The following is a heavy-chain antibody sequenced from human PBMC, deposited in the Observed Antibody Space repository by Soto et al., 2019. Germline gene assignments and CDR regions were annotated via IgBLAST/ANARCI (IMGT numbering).Heavy chain of an antibody. CDR2: MNPNSGNT. CDR3: ARGGWHIVVVTAIYYGMDV. V-gene: IGHV1-8*01. Sequence: ASVKVSCKASGYTFTSYDINWVRQATGQGLEWMGWMNPNSGNTGYAQKFQGRVTMTRNTSISTAYMELSSLRSEDTAVYYCARGGWHIVVVTAIYYGMDVWGQGTTVTVSS. J-gene: IGHJ6*02. D-gene: IGHD2-21*02. CDR1: GYTFTSYD.